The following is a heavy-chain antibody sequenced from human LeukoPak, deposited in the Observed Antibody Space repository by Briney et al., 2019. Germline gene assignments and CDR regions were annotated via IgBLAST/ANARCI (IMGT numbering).Heavy chain of an antibody. Sequence: PGGSLRLSCAASGFTFSSYGMSWVRQAPGKGLEWVSAISGSGGSTYYADSVKGRFTISRDNSKNTLYLQMNSLRAEDTAVYYCAKAGHYDILTGYYFDYWGQGTLVTVSS. D-gene: IGHD3-9*01. J-gene: IGHJ4*02. V-gene: IGHV3-23*01. CDR2: ISGSGGST. CDR3: AKAGHYDILTGYYFDY. CDR1: GFTFSSYG.